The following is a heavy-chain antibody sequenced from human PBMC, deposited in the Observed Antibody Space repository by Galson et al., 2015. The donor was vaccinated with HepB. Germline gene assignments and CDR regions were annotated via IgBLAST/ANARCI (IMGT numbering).Heavy chain of an antibody. CDR1: GFTFSSYG. CDR3: ARDREPAAIRSTTANWFDP. CDR2: IWYDGSNK. J-gene: IGHJ5*02. D-gene: IGHD2-2*01. V-gene: IGHV3-33*01. Sequence: SLRLSCAASGFTFSSYGMHWVRQAPGKGLEWVAVIWYDGSNKYYADSVKGRFTISRDNSKNTLYLQMNSLRAEDTAVYYCARDREPAAIRSTTANWFDPWGQGTLVTVSS.